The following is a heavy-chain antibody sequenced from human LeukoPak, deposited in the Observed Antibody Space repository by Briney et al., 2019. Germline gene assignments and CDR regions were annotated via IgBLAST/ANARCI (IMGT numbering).Heavy chain of an antibody. CDR2: IIPIFGTA. V-gene: IGHV1-69*13. CDR1: GCTFSSYA. CDR3: ARGGGYSGYDFYYYYYMDV. D-gene: IGHD5-12*01. Sequence: SVKVSCKASGCTFSSYAISWVRHAPGQGLGWMGGIIPIFGTANYAQKFQGRVTITADESTSTAYMELSSLRSEDTAVYYCARGGGYSGYDFYYYYYMDVWGKGTTVTISS. J-gene: IGHJ6*03.